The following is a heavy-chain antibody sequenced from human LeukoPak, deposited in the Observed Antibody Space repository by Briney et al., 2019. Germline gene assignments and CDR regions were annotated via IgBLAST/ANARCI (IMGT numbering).Heavy chain of an antibody. Sequence: ASVKVSCKASGFTLTNYPMHWVRQAPGQGLEWMGIIKSSGGSTTYTQKFQGRVSMTRDTSTSTVYMELSSLTSEDTAVYYCARPYSGSSRGYFDFWGQGTLVTVSS. CDR1: GFTLTNYP. V-gene: IGHV1-46*01. D-gene: IGHD1-26*01. J-gene: IGHJ4*02. CDR3: ARPYSGSSRGYFDF. CDR2: IKSSGGST.